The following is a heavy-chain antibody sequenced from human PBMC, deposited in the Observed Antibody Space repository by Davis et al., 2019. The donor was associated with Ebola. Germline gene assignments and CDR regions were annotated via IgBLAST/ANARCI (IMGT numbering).Heavy chain of an antibody. V-gene: IGHV3-11*01. D-gene: IGHD3-22*01. CDR3: ARELVVISYYYYYGMDV. J-gene: IGHJ6*02. Sequence: GESLKISCAASGFTFSDYYMSWIRQAPGKGLEWVSYISSSGSTIYYADSVKGRFTISRDNAKNSLYLQMNSLRAEDTAVYYCARELVVISYYYYYGMDVWGQGTTVTVSS. CDR2: ISSSGSTI. CDR1: GFTFSDYY.